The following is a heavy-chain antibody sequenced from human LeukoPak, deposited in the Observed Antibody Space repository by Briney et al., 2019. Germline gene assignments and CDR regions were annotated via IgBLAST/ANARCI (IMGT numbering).Heavy chain of an antibody. CDR2: MNPNSGNI. CDR3: ARVPSGGDKFDP. Sequence: ASVKVSCKASGYTFTSYDINWVRQATGQGLEWMGWMNPNSGNIGYAQKFQGRVTMTRNTSISTAYMELSSLRSEDTAVYYCARVPSGGDKFDPWGQGTLVTVSS. D-gene: IGHD6-25*01. CDR1: GYTFTSYD. J-gene: IGHJ5*02. V-gene: IGHV1-8*01.